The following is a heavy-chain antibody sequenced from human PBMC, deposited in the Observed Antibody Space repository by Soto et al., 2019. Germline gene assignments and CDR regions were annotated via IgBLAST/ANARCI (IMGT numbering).Heavy chain of an antibody. Sequence: QVQLVQSGAEVKKPGASVRVSCKTSGYTFSDYVISWVRQAPGQGLEWVGWISASNGDSNFAQKVQGRVTLNTDTSKRTAYMEMRGLRFDDTAVYFCARAATTTEKYYYYMDVWGKGTTVTVSS. J-gene: IGHJ6*03. D-gene: IGHD1-26*01. CDR2: ISASNGDS. CDR1: GYTFSDYV. CDR3: ARAATTTEKYYYYMDV. V-gene: IGHV1-18*01.